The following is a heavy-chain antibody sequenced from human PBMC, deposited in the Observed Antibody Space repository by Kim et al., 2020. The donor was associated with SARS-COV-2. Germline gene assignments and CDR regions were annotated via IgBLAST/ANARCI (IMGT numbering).Heavy chain of an antibody. J-gene: IGHJ4*02. D-gene: IGHD3-10*01. CDR3: ARVRGSGRDWFVD. CDR2: INSDGSST. V-gene: IGHV3-74*01. CDR1: GFTFSSYW. Sequence: GGSLRLSCAASGFTFSSYWMHWVRQAPGKGLVWVSRINSDGSSTSYPDSVTGRFTISRDNAKNTLFLQMNGLGVEDTAVYYCARVRGSGRDWFVDWGQGALVTVSS.